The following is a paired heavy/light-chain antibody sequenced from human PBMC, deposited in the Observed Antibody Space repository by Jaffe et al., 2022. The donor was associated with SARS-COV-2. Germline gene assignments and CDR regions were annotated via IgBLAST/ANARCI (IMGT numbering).Light chain of an antibody. CDR2: VNT. J-gene: IGLJ2*01. CDR1: SSNIGAGFD. CDR3: QSYDSSLSGAV. V-gene: IGLV1-40*01. Sequence: QSVLTQPPSVSGAPGQRVTISCTGSSSNIGAGFDVHWYQQLPGTAPKLLIYVNTNRPSGVPDRFSGSKSGTSASLAITGLQAEDEADYYCQSYDSSLSGAVFGGGTKLTVL.
Heavy chain of an antibody. J-gene: IGHJ2*01. CDR1: GGSISSRSYY. D-gene: IGHD1-26*01. CDR2: IYYSGTT. V-gene: IGHV4-39*01. Sequence: QLQLQESGPGLVKPPETLSLTCTVSGGSISSRSYYWGWIRQPPGKGLEWIGSIYYSGTTYYNPSLKSRVTTSVDTSKNQFSLKVNSVTAADTAVYFCARMLVGGTYWYFDLWGRGTLVTVSS. CDR3: ARMLVGGTYWYFDL.